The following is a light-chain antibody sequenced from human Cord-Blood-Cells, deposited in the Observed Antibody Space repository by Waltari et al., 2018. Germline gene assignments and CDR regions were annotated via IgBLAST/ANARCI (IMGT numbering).Light chain of an antibody. J-gene: IGKJ1*01. CDR3: QQSYSTPPT. V-gene: IGKV1-39*01. CDR2: AAS. Sequence: DIQMTQSPSSLSASVGDRVTITCRASQSISSYLNWYQQKPGKAPKLLIYAASSLLSGVPTRFSGSRYGTDVTLTISSLQPEDFAPYYCQQSYSTPPTFGQGTKVEIK. CDR1: QSISSY.